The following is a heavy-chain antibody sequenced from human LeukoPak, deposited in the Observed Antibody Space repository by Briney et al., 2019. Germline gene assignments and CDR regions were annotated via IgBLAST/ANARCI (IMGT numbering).Heavy chain of an antibody. D-gene: IGHD3-10*01. Sequence: GGSLRLSCAATGFTFNYYAMNWVRQAPGKGLEWVSAISGSGDSTYYADSVKGHFTISRDNSKNTLYLQMNSLRAEDTAVYYCARALRAVRGYYFDYWGQGTLVTVSS. CDR3: ARALRAVRGYYFDY. CDR1: GFTFNYYA. J-gene: IGHJ4*02. V-gene: IGHV3-23*01. CDR2: ISGSGDST.